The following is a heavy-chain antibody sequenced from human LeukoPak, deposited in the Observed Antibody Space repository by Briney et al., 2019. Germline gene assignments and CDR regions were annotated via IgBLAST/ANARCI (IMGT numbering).Heavy chain of an antibody. Sequence: GGSLRLSCAASGFTFSSYEMNWVRQAPGKGLEWVSSISSSSSYIYYADSVKGRFTISRDNAKNSLYLQMNSLRAEDTAVYYCASPGSPAGIAVAGLGYYMDVWGKGTTVTVSS. J-gene: IGHJ6*03. CDR2: ISSSSSYI. CDR3: ASPGSPAGIAVAGLGYYMDV. CDR1: GFTFSSYE. D-gene: IGHD6-19*01. V-gene: IGHV3-21*01.